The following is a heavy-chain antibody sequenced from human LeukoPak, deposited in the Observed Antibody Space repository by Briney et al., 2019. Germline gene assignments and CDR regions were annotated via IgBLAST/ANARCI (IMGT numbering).Heavy chain of an antibody. J-gene: IGHJ3*02. CDR2: IYYSGST. CDR1: GGSISSYC. CDR3: ARGPTYCSSTSCYSGFAFDI. Sequence: SETLSLTCTVSGGSISSYCWSWIRQPPGKGLEWIGYIYYSGSTNYNPSLKSRVTISVDTSKNQFSLKLSSVTAADTAVYYCARGPTYCSSTSCYSGFAFDIWGQGTMVTVSS. D-gene: IGHD2-2*01. V-gene: IGHV4-59*01.